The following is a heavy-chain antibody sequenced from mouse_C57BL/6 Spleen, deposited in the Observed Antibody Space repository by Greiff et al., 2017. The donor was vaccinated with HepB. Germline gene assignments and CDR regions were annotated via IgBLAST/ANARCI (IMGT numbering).Heavy chain of an antibody. Sequence: ESGPGLVKPSQSLSLTCSVTGYSITSGYYWNWIRQFPGNKLEWMGYISYDGSNNYNPSLKNRISITRDTSKNQFFLKLNSVTTEDTATYYCARDRAYYSNYENWYFDVWGTGTTVTVSS. D-gene: IGHD2-5*01. J-gene: IGHJ1*03. CDR1: GYSITSGYY. V-gene: IGHV3-6*01. CDR2: ISYDGSN. CDR3: ARDRAYYSNYENWYFDV.